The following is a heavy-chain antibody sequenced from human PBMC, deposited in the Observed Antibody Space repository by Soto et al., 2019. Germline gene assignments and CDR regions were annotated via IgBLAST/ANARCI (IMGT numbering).Heavy chain of an antibody. V-gene: IGHV6-1*01. D-gene: IGHD3-10*01. CDR3: ARGRLEFGGYYYYGMDV. CDR2: TYYRSKWYN. CDR1: GDSVSSNSAA. Sequence: SQTLSLTCAISGDSVSSNSAAWNWIRQSPSRGLEWLGRTYYRSKWYNDYAVSVKSRITINPDTSKNQFSLQLNSVTPEDTAVYYCARGRLEFGGYYYYGMDVWGQGTTVTVSS. J-gene: IGHJ6*02.